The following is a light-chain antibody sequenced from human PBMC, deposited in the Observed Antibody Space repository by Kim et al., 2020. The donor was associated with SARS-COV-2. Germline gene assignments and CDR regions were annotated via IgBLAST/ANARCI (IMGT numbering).Light chain of an antibody. V-gene: IGLV2-14*03. J-gene: IGLJ2*01. CDR2: DVS. CDR1: SRDVGDSDY. Sequence: GHSITISCTGTSRDVGDSDYVSWYQQHPGKAPKLMVFDVSYRPSGVSNRFSGSKSGNTASLTISGLQAGDEADYYCSSYTSSSTLLFGGGTQLTVL. CDR3: SSYTSSSTLL.